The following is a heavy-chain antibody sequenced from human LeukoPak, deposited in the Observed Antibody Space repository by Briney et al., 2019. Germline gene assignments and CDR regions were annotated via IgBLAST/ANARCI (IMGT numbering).Heavy chain of an antibody. D-gene: IGHD3-22*01. CDR2: ISYDGSNK. CDR1: GFTFSSYA. J-gene: IGHJ4*02. CDR3: ARALMIALYFDY. Sequence: PGGSPRLSCAASGFTFSSYAMHWVRQAPGKGLEWVAVISYDGSNKYYADSVKGRFTISRDNSKNTLYLQMNSLRAEDTAVYYCARALMIALYFDYWGQGTLVTVSS. V-gene: IGHV3-30*04.